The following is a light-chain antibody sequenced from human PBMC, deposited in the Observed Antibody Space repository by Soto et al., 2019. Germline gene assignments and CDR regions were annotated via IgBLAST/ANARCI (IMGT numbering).Light chain of an antibody. V-gene: IGKV1-5*03. CDR3: QHYNSYSEA. CDR1: QTISSW. J-gene: IGKJ1*01. CDR2: KAS. Sequence: TQMTQSPSTLSGSEGDRVTITCRASQTISSWLAWYQQKPGKAPKLLIYKASTLKSGVPSRFSGSGSGTEFTLTISSLQPDDFATYYCQHYNSYSEAFGQGTKAAIK.